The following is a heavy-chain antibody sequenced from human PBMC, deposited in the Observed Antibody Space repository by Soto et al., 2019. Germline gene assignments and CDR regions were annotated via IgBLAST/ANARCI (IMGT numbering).Heavy chain of an antibody. CDR2: ISHDGINK. D-gene: IGHD6-19*01. CDR1: GFSFSSYA. V-gene: IGHV3-30-3*01. CDR3: ARDMYSSDYFVKWFEP. J-gene: IGHJ5*02. Sequence: QVRLVASGGGVVQPGRSLRLSCTASGFSFSSYAMYWFRQPPGKGLEWVAVISHDGINKHYADSVKGRVTVSRDNSNRSLDLQLNSLRGEDTAMYYCARDMYSSDYFVKWFEPWGQGTLVTVSS.